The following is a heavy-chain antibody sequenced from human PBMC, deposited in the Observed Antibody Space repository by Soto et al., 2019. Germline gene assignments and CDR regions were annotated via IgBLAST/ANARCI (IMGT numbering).Heavy chain of an antibody. D-gene: IGHD3-22*01. J-gene: IGHJ5*01. Sequence: QVQLVESGGGVVQPGRSLRLSCAASGFTFSSYAMHWVRQAPGKGLEWVAVISYDGSNKYYADSVKGRFTISRDNSKNTLYLQMNSLRAEDAAVYYCARDRDYYDSSGYFDYWGHGTLVTVSS. CDR1: GFTFSSYA. CDR3: ARDRDYYDSSGYFDY. V-gene: IGHV3-30-3*01. CDR2: ISYDGSNK.